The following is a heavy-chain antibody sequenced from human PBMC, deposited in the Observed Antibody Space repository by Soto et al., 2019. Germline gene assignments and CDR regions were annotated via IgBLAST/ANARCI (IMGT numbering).Heavy chain of an antibody. J-gene: IGHJ6*02. D-gene: IGHD6-6*01. Sequence: ASVKVSCKASGYTFTGYYMHWVRQAPGQGLEWMGWINPNSGGTNYAQKFQGRVTMTRDTSISTAYMELSRLRSDDTAVYYCARERAQLAPYYYYGMDVWGQGTTVTVSS. CDR1: GYTFTGYY. CDR3: ARERAQLAPYYYYGMDV. V-gene: IGHV1-2*02. CDR2: INPNSGGT.